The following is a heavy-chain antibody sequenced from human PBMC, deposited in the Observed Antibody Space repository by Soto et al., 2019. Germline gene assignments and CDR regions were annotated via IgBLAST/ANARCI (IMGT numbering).Heavy chain of an antibody. D-gene: IGHD6-25*01. CDR3: ARGRAAYYFDY. J-gene: IGHJ4*02. CDR1: GFTFSSYP. Sequence: GGSLRLSCAASGFTFSSYPMHWVRQAPGKGLEHVSSTSGDGRIMYYLDSVKGRFTISRDNSKNTLYLQMGSLRTEDMAVYYCARGRAAYYFDYWGQGALVTVS. CDR2: TSGDGRIM. V-gene: IGHV3-64*02.